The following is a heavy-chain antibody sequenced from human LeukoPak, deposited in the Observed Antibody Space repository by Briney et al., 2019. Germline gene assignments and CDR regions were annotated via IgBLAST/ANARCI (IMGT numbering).Heavy chain of an antibody. V-gene: IGHV1-18*04. CDR3: AREQVDIVVVVAAYSSHLDAFDI. J-gene: IGHJ3*02. CDR2: ISAYNGNT. Sequence: ASVKVSCKASGYTFTSYGISWVRHAPGQGLEWMGWISAYNGNTNYAQKLQGRVTMTTDTSTSTAYMELRSLRSDDTAVYYCAREQVDIVVVVAAYSSHLDAFDIWGQGTMVTVSS. D-gene: IGHD2-15*01. CDR1: GYTFTSYG.